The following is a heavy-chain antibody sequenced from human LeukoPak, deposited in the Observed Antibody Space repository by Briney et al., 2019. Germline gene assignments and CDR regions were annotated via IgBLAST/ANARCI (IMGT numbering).Heavy chain of an antibody. CDR2: ISSSSSYI. CDR1: GFTFSSYG. Sequence: PGGSLRLSCAASGFTFSSYGMNWVRQAPGKGLEWVSSISSSSSYIYYADSVKGRFTISRDNAKNSLYLQMNSLRAEDTAVYYCARDRGDIVVVPAAIRYWGQGTLVTVSS. CDR3: ARDRGDIVVVPAAIRY. J-gene: IGHJ4*02. V-gene: IGHV3-21*01. D-gene: IGHD2-2*02.